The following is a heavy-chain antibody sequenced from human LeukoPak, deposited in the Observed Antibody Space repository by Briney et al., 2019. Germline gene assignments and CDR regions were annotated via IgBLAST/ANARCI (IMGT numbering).Heavy chain of an antibody. CDR2: ISGSGDYT. CDR3: AKSVAYTDYDWFDP. J-gene: IGHJ5*02. V-gene: IGHV3-23*01. D-gene: IGHD4-17*01. Sequence: PGGSLRLSCAASGFTFSSYEMNWVRQAPGKGLEWVSYISGSGDYTYYADSVKGRFTISRDNPKNTLYLQMSSLRVEDTAVYYCAKSVAYTDYDWFDPWGQGTLVIVSS. CDR1: GFTFSSYE.